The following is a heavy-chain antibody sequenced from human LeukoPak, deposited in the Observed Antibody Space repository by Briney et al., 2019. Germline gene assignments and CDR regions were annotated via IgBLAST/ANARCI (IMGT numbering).Heavy chain of an antibody. J-gene: IGHJ4*02. D-gene: IGHD6-6*01. V-gene: IGHV1-18*01. CDR3: ARREGRSASAFFFDS. Sequence: ASVTVSFKASGYSFTKYGLNWVRQAPGQGLQWMGWISCYNGHTHYAQNFQGRVTMTTDTSTNTAYMELRGLRSDDTAIYYCARREGRSASAFFFDSWGQGTLVTVSS. CDR2: ISCYNGHT. CDR1: GYSFTKYG.